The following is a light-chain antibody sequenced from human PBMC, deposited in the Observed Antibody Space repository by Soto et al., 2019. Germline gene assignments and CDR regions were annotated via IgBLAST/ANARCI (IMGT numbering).Light chain of an antibody. CDR1: SSDVGGYNY. V-gene: IGLV2-14*01. CDR2: EVT. J-gene: IGLJ2*01. CDR3: NSYTTSSTLV. Sequence: QSALTQPASVSGSPGQSITISCTGTSSDVGGYNYVSWYQQHPGKAPKLMIYEVTNRPSGVSNRFSASKSGNPASLTISGLQAADEADYYCNSYTTSSTLVFGGGTKLTVL.